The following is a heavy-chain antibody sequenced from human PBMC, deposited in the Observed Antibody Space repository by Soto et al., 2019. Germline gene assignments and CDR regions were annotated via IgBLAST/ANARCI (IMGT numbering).Heavy chain of an antibody. Sequence: QVQLVESGGGVVQPGRSLRLSCAASGFTFSSYGMHWVRQAPGKGLEWVAVIWYDGSNKYYADSVKGRFTISRDNSKNTLYLQMNSLRAEDTAVYYCAREPDIAARPERNWFDPWVQGTLVTVSS. CDR3: AREPDIAARPERNWFDP. D-gene: IGHD6-6*01. V-gene: IGHV3-33*01. CDR2: IWYDGSNK. J-gene: IGHJ5*02. CDR1: GFTFSSYG.